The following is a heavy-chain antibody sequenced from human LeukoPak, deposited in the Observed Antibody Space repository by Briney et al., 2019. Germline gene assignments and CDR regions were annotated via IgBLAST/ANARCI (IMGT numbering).Heavy chain of an antibody. D-gene: IGHD3-10*01. CDR2: IKQDGSEK. V-gene: IGHV3-7*01. CDR1: GFTFRSYW. CDR3: ARRERGYYGSGSFCWFDP. Sequence: GGSLRLSCAASGFTFRSYWMSWVRQAPGKGLEWVANIKQDGSEKYYVDSVRGRFTISRDNANNSLSLQMNSLGVEDTAVYYCARRERGYYGSGSFCWFDPWGQGTPVTVSS. J-gene: IGHJ5*02.